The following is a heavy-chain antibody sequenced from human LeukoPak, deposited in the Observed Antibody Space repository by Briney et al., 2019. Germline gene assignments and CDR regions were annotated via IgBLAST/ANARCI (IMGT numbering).Heavy chain of an antibody. CDR3: ARRLGRYNWFDP. J-gene: IGHJ5*02. Sequence: SETLSLTCTVSGGSISSYYWSWIRQPPGKGLEWIGYIYYSGSTNYNPSLRSRVTISVDTSKNQFSLKLSSVTAADTAVYYCARRLGRYNWFDPWGQGTLVTVSS. V-gene: IGHV4-59*08. CDR1: GGSISSYY. CDR2: IYYSGST.